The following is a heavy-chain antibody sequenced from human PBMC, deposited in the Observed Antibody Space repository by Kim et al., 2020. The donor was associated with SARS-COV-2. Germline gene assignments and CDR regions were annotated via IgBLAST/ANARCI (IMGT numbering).Heavy chain of an antibody. Sequence: GGSLRLSCAASGFSFSNYGMEWVRQAPGKGLEWVAVIWYDGSNKFYADSVKGRFTISRDNSKNMVYLQMNSLTAEDTAVYHCARDRNKGSSYFDYWGHGT. V-gene: IGHV3-33*01. J-gene: IGHJ4*01. CDR3: ARDRNKGSSYFDY. D-gene: IGHD1-1*01. CDR2: IWYDGSNK. CDR1: GFSFSNYG.